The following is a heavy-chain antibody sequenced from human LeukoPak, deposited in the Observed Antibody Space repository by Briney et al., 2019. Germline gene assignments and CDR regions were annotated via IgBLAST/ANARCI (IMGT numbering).Heavy chain of an antibody. J-gene: IGHJ6*02. V-gene: IGHV1-69*02. Sequence: SVKVSCKASGGTFSSYTISWVRQAPGQGLEWMGRIIPILGIANYAQKFQGRVTITADKSTSTAYMELSSLRSEDTAVYYCASSFLGYCSSTSCYTFDYYGMGVWAKGPRSPSP. CDR1: GGTFSSYT. CDR2: IIPILGIA. CDR3: ASSFLGYCSSTSCYTFDYYGMGV. D-gene: IGHD2-2*02.